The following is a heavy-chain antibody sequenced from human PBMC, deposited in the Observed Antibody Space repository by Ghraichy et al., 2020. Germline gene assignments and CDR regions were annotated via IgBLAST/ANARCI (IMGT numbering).Heavy chain of an antibody. CDR1: GGSVSSGSYY. CDR2: IAFTGSV. J-gene: IGHJ4*02. D-gene: IGHD2-15*01. CDR3: ARGRGGGIVVVPAALNFDS. V-gene: IGHV4-61*03. Sequence: SETLSLTCTVSGGSVSSGSYYWSWIRQAPGKGLEWIGYIAFTGSVNFNPSLKSRVTISRDTSKNVFSLRLNSVTASDTAGYYCARGRGGGIVVVPAALNFDSWGQGTLVTVSS.